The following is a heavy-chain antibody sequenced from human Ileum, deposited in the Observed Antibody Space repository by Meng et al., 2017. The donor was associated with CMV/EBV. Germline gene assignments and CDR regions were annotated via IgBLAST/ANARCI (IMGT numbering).Heavy chain of an antibody. CDR1: GYTFIGYY. Sequence: ASVKVSCKASGYTFIGYYMHWVRQAPGQGLEWMGWINPNSGGTNYAQKFQGRVTMTRDTSISTAYMELSRLRSDDTAVYYCARDQVAGTLYYYYGMDVWGQGTTVTVSS. J-gene: IGHJ6*02. V-gene: IGHV1-2*02. D-gene: IGHD6-19*01. CDR3: ARDQVAGTLYYYYGMDV. CDR2: INPNSGGT.